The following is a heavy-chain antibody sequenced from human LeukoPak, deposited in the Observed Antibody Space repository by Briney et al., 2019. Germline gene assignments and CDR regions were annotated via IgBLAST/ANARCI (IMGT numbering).Heavy chain of an antibody. V-gene: IGHV1-24*01. CDR1: GYTLTELS. Sequence: ASVKVSCKVSGYTLTELSMHWVRQAPGKGLEWMGGFDPEDGETIYAQKFQGRVTMTEDTSTDTAYMELSSLRSEDTAAYYCATGLRFLEWLFDYWGQGTLVTVSS. CDR3: ATGLRFLEWLFDY. CDR2: FDPEDGET. J-gene: IGHJ4*02. D-gene: IGHD3-3*01.